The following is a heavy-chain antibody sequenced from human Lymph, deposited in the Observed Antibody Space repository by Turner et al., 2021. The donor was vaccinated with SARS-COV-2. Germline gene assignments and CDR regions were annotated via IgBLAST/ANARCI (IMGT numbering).Heavy chain of an antibody. V-gene: IGHV4-59*01. D-gene: IGHD2-21*02. CDR3: ARETVNNWVDP. CDR2: IYYRGST. J-gene: IGHJ5*02. Sequence: QVQLQESGPRLVKPFETLSLTCTVSGGSMNSNYWSWIRQPPGKRLEWIGYIYYRGSTNYNPSLESRVTISVDTSRNQFSLNLTSVTAADTAIYYCARETVNNWVDPWGQGTLVTVSS. CDR1: GGSMNSNY.